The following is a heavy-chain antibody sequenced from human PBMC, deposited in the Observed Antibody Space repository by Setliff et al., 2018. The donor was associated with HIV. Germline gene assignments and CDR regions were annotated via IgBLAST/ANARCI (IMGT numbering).Heavy chain of an antibody. CDR2: IILIFGTP. J-gene: IGHJ6*04. Sequence: GASVKVSCKASGDTFTSHAISWVRQAPGQGLEWMGGIILIFGTPNYAQKFKGRLTITADESTSTVYMELSSLRSEDTAVYYCARDSRDIVVVIAPEPEPYYYYGMDVWGEGTTVTVSS. CDR3: ARDSRDIVVVIAPEPEPYYYYGMDV. D-gene: IGHD2-15*01. CDR1: GDTFTSHA. V-gene: IGHV1-69*13.